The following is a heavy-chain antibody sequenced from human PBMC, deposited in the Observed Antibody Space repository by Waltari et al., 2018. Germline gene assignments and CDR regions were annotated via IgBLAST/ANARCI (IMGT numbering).Heavy chain of an antibody. Sequence: EVQLVESGGGLIQPGGSLRLSCAASGFTVSSNYMSWVRQAPGKGLEWVSVIYSGVSTYYAESVKGRFTISRDNSKNTLYLQMNSLRAEDTAVYYCARGVSYDSSGYFFDYWGQGTLVTVSS. D-gene: IGHD3-22*01. V-gene: IGHV3-53*01. J-gene: IGHJ4*02. CDR2: IYSGVST. CDR3: ARGVSYDSSGYFFDY. CDR1: GFTVSSNY.